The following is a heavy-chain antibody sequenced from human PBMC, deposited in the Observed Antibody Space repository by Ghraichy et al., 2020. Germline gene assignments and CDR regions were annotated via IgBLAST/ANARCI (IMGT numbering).Heavy chain of an antibody. CDR1: GGSISTTSYY. D-gene: IGHD3-3*01. Sequence: SETLSLTCSVSGGSISTTSYYWGWIRQSPGKGLEWIGSIHFGGTTYYHPSLKSRVTISVDTSRNKFFLAVTSVTAADTAVYFCVVRVPHDTTFGVLERSDAFDIWGPGTMVAVSS. CDR3: VVRVPHDTTFGVLERSDAFDI. J-gene: IGHJ3*02. CDR2: IHFGGTT. V-gene: IGHV4-39*01.